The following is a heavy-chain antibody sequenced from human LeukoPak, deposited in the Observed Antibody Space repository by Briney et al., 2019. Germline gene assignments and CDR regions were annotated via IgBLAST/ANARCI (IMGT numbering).Heavy chain of an antibody. V-gene: IGHV1-69*04. CDR2: IIPILGIA. CDR1: GGTFSSYA. D-gene: IGHD6-19*01. Sequence: GASVKVSCKASGGTFSSYAISWVRQAPGQGLEWMGRIIPILGIANYAQKFQGRVTITADKSTSTAYMELSSLRSEDTAVYYCARVYTSGDWPYYYGMDVWGQGTTVTVSS. J-gene: IGHJ6*02. CDR3: ARVYTSGDWPYYYGMDV.